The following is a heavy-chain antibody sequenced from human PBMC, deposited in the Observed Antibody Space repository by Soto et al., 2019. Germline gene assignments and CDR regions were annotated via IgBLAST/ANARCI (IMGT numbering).Heavy chain of an antibody. CDR2: INHSGST. CDR3: ASGEIGGNSNTRYFQH. J-gene: IGHJ1*01. D-gene: IGHD2-21*02. CDR1: GGSFSGYY. Sequence: XXTLSLPCAVYGGSFSGYYWRWIRQPPGKGLEWIGEINHSGSTNYNPSLKSRVTISVDTSKNQFSLKLSSVTAAHTAVYYCASGEIGGNSNTRYFQHWGQGTLVTVSS. V-gene: IGHV4-34*01.